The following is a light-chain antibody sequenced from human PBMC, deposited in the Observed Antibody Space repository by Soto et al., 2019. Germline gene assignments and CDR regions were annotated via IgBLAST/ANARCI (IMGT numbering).Light chain of an antibody. CDR3: QQYGSSPWT. J-gene: IGKJ1*01. Sequence: EVVLTQSPATLSLSPGERASRSCRASESVSTNLAWYQQKAGQAPRLLIYGASSRATGIPDRFSGSGSGTDFTLTIVRLEPEDFAVYYCQQYGSSPWTFGQGTKVDIK. CDR1: ESVSTN. CDR2: GAS. V-gene: IGKV3-20*01.